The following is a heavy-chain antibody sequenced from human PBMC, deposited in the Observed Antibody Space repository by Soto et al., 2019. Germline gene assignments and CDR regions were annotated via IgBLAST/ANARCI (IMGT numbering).Heavy chain of an antibody. CDR3: ARDRGIAAAGRDYYYGMDV. Sequence: SETLSLTCTVSGGSISSYYWSWIRQPPGKGLEWIGYIYCSGSTNYNPSLKSRVTISVDTSKNQFSLKLSSVTAADTAVYYCARDRGIAAAGRDYYYGMDVWGQGTTVT. J-gene: IGHJ6*02. D-gene: IGHD6-13*01. CDR1: GGSISSYY. CDR2: IYCSGST. V-gene: IGHV4-59*01.